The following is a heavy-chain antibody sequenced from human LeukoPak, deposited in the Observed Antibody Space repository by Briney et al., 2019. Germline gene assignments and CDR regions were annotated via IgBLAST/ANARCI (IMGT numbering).Heavy chain of an antibody. J-gene: IGHJ3*02. CDR1: GFIFDDYA. CDR2: ISWNSGSI. V-gene: IGHV3-9*01. D-gene: IGHD6-19*01. CDR3: ARPPYSSGWPDAFDI. Sequence: GGSLRLSCAASGFIFDDYAMHWVRQAPGKGLEWVSGISWNSGSIGYADSVKGRFTISRNNAKNSLYLQMNSLRAEDTAVYYCARPPYSSGWPDAFDIWGQGTVVTVSS.